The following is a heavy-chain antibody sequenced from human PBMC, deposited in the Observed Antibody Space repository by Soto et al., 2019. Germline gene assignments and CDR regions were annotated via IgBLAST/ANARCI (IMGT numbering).Heavy chain of an antibody. V-gene: IGHV3-74*01. CDR1: GFTFSRYW. J-gene: IGHJ4*02. D-gene: IGHD3-3*01. CDR2: INSDGSSI. Sequence: EVQLVESGGDLVQPGGFLRLSCATSGFTFSRYWMHWVRQVPGKGLVWVSRINSDGSSISYSDSVKGRFTISRDNAKNTFYLPMNSLRVEDTAVYYCARLPVDTITSLYYWGQGTLVTVSS. CDR3: ARLPVDTITSLYY.